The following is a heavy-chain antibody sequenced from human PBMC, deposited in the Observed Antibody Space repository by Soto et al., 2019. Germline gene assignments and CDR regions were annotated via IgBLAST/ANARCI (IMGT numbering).Heavy chain of an antibody. V-gene: IGHV3-23*01. CDR2: ISGSGGST. CDR3: AKDSGYYDFWSGYYSITWHYYGMDV. CDR1: GFTFSSYA. J-gene: IGHJ6*02. D-gene: IGHD3-3*01. Sequence: PGGSLRLSCAASGFTFSSYAMSWVRQAPGKGLEWVSAISGSGGSTYYADSVKGRFTISRDNSKNTLYLQMNSLRAEDTAVYYCAKDSGYYDFWSGYYSITWHYYGMDVWGQGTTVTVSS.